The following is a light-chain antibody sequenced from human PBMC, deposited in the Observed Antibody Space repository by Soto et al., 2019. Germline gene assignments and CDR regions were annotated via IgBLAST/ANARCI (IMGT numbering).Light chain of an antibody. CDR3: QVWDSSSDGVV. J-gene: IGLJ2*01. CDR2: YDS. CDR1: NIGSKS. Sequence: SSELTQPPSVSVAPGKTARITCGGNNIGSKSVHWYQQKPGQAPVLVIYYDSDRPSGIPERFSGSNSGNTATLTISRVEAGDEADYYCQVWDSSSDGVVFGGGTKLTVL. V-gene: IGLV3-21*04.